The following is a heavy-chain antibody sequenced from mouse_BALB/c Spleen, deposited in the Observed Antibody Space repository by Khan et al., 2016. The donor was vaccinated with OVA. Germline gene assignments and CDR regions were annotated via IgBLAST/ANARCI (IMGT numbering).Heavy chain of an antibody. V-gene: IGHV1S137*01. CDR3: TRDGSSEFAY. J-gene: IGHJ3*01. CDR2: ISTYYGNI. D-gene: IGHD2-3*01. CDR1: GYTFADSG. Sequence: QVQLKESGPEPVRPGASVKISCKGSGYTFADSGMHWVRQSHAKSLEWIGVISTYYGNIKYNQKFEGRATMTVDKSSSTAYMELARLTSEDSAVYFCTRDGSSEFAYWGQGTLVTVSA.